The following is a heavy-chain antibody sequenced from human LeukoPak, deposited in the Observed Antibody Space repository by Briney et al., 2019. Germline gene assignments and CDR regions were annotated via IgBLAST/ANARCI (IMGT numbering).Heavy chain of an antibody. J-gene: IGHJ5*02. CDR3: ARQIRYTYDPNWFHP. CDR1: GDSIAATSYY. Sequence: PESLSLTCSVSGDSIAATSYYWAWIRHPPGKGLEWIGRIYYLGNINYDPSLQSRVTISIDTSNNQFSLSLPSVTAADTAVYFCARQIRYTYDPNWFHPWGQGTLVSVST. CDR2: IYYLGNI. D-gene: IGHD5-12*01. V-gene: IGHV4-39*01.